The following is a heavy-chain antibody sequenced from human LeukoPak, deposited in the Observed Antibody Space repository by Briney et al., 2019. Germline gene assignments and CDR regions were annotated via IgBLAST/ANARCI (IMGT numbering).Heavy chain of an antibody. J-gene: IGHJ6*02. CDR1: GFTFSSYS. D-gene: IGHD2-15*01. V-gene: IGHV3-21*01. CDR2: ISGSSSYI. Sequence: GGSLRLSCAASGFTFSSYSMNWVRQAPGKGLEWVSSISGSSSYIYYADSVKGRFTISRDNAKNSLYLQMNSLRAEDTAVYYCARDHSLVVVGFRYYYGMDVWGQGTTVTVSS. CDR3: ARDHSLVVVGFRYYYGMDV.